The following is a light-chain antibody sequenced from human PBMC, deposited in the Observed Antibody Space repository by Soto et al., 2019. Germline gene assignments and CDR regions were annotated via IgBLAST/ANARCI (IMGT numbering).Light chain of an antibody. CDR1: ESVSSHY. Sequence: EIVLTQSPGTLSLSPGERATLSCRASESVSSHYIGWYQQRPGRAPRLLIYGTASRAPDIPDRFSGDGAGADFTLTISRLEPEDFAVYYCQQYVTSPWAFGQGTKVAIE. V-gene: IGKV3-20*01. J-gene: IGKJ1*01. CDR2: GTA. CDR3: QQYVTSPWA.